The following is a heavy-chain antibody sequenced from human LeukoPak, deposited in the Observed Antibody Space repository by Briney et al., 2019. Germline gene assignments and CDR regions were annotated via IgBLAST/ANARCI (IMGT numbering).Heavy chain of an antibody. V-gene: IGHV3-23*01. CDR3: AKDLTQDDYEMDY. Sequence: GGSLRLSCAAPGFTFSSYAMSWVRQAPGKGLEWVSAISGSGGSTYYADSVKGRFTISRDNSKNTLYLQMNSLRAEDTAVYYCAKDLTQDDYEMDYWGQGTLVTVSS. CDR1: GFTFSSYA. CDR2: ISGSGGST. D-gene: IGHD4-17*01. J-gene: IGHJ4*02.